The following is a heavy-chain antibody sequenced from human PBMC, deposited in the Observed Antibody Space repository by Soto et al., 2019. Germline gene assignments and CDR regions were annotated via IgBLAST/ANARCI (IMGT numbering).Heavy chain of an antibody. Sequence: GGSLRLSCAASGFTFSSYSMNWVRQAPGKGLEWVSYISRSSSTIYYADSVKGRFTISRDNAKNSLYLQMNSLRAEDTAVYYCARDHQNWNDAYYYYYYYMDVWGKGTTVTVSS. V-gene: IGHV3-48*01. CDR3: ARDHQNWNDAYYYYYYYMDV. J-gene: IGHJ6*03. CDR1: GFTFSSYS. D-gene: IGHD1-1*01. CDR2: ISRSSSTI.